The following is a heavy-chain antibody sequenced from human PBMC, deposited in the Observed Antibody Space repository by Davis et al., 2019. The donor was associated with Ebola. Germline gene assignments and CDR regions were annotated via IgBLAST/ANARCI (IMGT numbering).Heavy chain of an antibody. Sequence: GESLKISCAASGFTFSSNYMSWVRQAPGKGLEWVSVIYSGGSTYYADSVKGRFTISRDNAKNSLYLQMNSLRAEDTAVYYCARDLHYYDSSGYYLLSFDYWGQGTLVTVSS. CDR2: IYSGGST. CDR3: ARDLHYYDSSGYYLLSFDY. V-gene: IGHV3-53*01. D-gene: IGHD3-22*01. J-gene: IGHJ4*02. CDR1: GFTFSSNY.